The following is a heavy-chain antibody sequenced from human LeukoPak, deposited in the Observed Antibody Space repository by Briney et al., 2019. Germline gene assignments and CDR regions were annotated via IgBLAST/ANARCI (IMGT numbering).Heavy chain of an antibody. CDR2: IYISVST. Sequence: SETLSLTCTVSGGSITIYYWNWIRQPAGKGLGCIGRIYISVSTNYNPSLESRFTVSLDTSDNHCSLRLSSVTAADTAVFYLARSSDSIVRYGGGIFDYWGQGTLVTVSS. V-gene: IGHV4-4*07. CDR3: ARSSDSIVRYGGGIFDY. CDR1: GGSITIYY. J-gene: IGHJ4*02. D-gene: IGHD2-8*01.